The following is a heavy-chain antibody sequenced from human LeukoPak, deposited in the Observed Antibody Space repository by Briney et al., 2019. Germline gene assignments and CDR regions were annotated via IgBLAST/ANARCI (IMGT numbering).Heavy chain of an antibody. CDR1: GFTFSSYW. CDR2: INSDGSST. D-gene: IGHD2-15*01. J-gene: IGHJ3*02. Sequence: GGSLRLSCAASGFTFSSYWMHWVRQAPGKGLVWVSRINSDGSSTSYADSVKGRFTISRDDAKNTLYLQMNSLRAEDTAVYYCAREVVVVAATNAFDIWGQGTMVTVSS. CDR3: AREVVVVAATNAFDI. V-gene: IGHV3-74*01.